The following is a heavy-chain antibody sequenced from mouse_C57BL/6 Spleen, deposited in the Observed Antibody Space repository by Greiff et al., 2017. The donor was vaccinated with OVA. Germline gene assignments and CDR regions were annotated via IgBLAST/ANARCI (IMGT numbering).Heavy chain of an antibody. D-gene: IGHD4-1*01. V-gene: IGHV1-82*01. CDR1: GYAFSSSW. Sequence: VQLQQPGPELVKPGASVKISCKASGYAFSSSWLNWVKQRPGKGLEWIGRIYPCDGDTNYNGKFKGKATLTADKSSSTAYMQLSSLPSEDSAVYSCAGELTAPYWGKGTLVTVSA. J-gene: IGHJ3*01. CDR3: AGELTAPY. CDR2: IYPCDGDT.